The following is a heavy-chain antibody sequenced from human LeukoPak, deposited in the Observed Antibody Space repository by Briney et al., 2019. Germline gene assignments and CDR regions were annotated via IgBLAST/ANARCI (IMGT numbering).Heavy chain of an antibody. Sequence: ASVKVSCKASGYTFTSYGISWVRQAPGQGLEWMGIINPSGGSTSYAQKFQGRVTMTRDTSTSTVYMELSSLRSEDTAVYYCAREFDNYYDSSGYHDYWGQGTLVTVSS. V-gene: IGHV1-46*01. CDR1: GYTFTSYG. J-gene: IGHJ4*02. CDR2: INPSGGST. D-gene: IGHD3-22*01. CDR3: AREFDNYYDSSGYHDY.